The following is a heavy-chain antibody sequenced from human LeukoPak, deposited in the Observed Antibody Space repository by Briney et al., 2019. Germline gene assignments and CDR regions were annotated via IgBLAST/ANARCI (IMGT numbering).Heavy chain of an antibody. J-gene: IGHJ5*02. CDR3: ARGDCSVNGCHGGNWFDP. CDR1: GYTFTGYY. V-gene: IGHV1-2*02. CDR2: ISPNSGGT. Sequence: ASVKVSCKASGYTFTGYYIHWVRQAPGQGLEWMGWISPNSGGTKYAQSFQGRVTMTRDTSSNTAHMELSRLRSDDTAVYYCARGDCSVNGCHGGNWFDPWGQGTPVTVSS. D-gene: IGHD2-15*01.